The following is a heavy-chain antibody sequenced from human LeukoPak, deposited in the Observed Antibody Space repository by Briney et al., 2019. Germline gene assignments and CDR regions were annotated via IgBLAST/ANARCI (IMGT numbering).Heavy chain of an antibody. Sequence: PGGSLRLSCTASGFTFSNYWMHWVRQAPGKGLVWVSRINSDGSSTSYADSVKGRFTISRDNAKNTLYLQMNSLRAEDTATYYCAKTYYYDSSGYSHYLAYDYWGQGTLVTVSS. CDR2: INSDGSST. V-gene: IGHV3-74*01. CDR3: AKTYYYDSSGYSHYLAYDY. CDR1: GFTFSNYW. D-gene: IGHD3-22*01. J-gene: IGHJ4*02.